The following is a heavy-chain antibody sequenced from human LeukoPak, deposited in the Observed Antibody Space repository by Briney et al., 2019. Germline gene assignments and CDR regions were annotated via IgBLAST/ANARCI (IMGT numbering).Heavy chain of an antibody. CDR2: ICYSGST. CDR1: GGSISSYY. D-gene: IGHD2-2*01. V-gene: IGHV4-59*12. J-gene: IGHJ5*02. Sequence: SETLSLTCTVSGGSISSYYWSWIRQPPGKGLEWIGYICYSGSTNYNPSLKSRVTISVDTSKNQFSLKLSSVTAADTAVYYCARGRLIVVVPAATLNWFDPWGQGTLVTVSS. CDR3: ARGRLIVVVPAATLNWFDP.